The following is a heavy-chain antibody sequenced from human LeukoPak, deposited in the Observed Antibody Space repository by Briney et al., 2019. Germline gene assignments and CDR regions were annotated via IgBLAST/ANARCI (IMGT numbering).Heavy chain of an antibody. D-gene: IGHD3-10*02. V-gene: IGHV3-23*01. CDR2: ISGSGGST. Sequence: GGTLRLSCAASGFTFSRNGMSWVRQAPGKGLEWVSAISGSGGSTYYADSVKGRFTISRDNAKNSLYLQMNSLRAEDTAVYYCAELGITMIGGVWGKGTTVTISS. CDR3: AELGITMIGGV. J-gene: IGHJ6*04. CDR1: GFTFSRNG.